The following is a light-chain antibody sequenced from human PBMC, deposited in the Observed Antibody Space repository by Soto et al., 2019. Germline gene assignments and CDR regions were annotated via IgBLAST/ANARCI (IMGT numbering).Light chain of an antibody. CDR1: QSVSGSY. Sequence: EIVLTQSAGNLSLSPGERATLSCRASQSVSGSYLAGYQQKPGQAPRLLIYDASRRATGIPDRFSGSGSGTDVTLTISRLEPEDFAVYYCQRYGSSPQPFGLGTKVEIK. J-gene: IGKJ1*01. CDR2: DAS. V-gene: IGKV3-20*01. CDR3: QRYGSSPQP.